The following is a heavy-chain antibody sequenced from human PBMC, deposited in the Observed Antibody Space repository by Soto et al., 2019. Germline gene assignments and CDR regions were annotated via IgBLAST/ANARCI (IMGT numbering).Heavy chain of an antibody. J-gene: IGHJ4*02. CDR2: INSNGGST. V-gene: IGHV3-64*01. CDR3: VRLGSALDY. D-gene: IGHD6-19*01. CDR1: GFTFSTYA. Sequence: EVQLVESGGGLVQPGGSLRLSCAASGFTFSTYAMHWVRQAPGKGLECVSAINSNGGSTYYSNSVKGRFTISRDNSKNTLFLQRGSLRPEDMAVYYWVRLGSALDYWGQGTLVTVAS.